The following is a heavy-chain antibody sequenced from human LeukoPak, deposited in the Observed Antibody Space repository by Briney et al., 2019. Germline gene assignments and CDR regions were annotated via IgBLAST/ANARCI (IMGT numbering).Heavy chain of an antibody. Sequence: GGSLRLSCAASGFTFSSYAMSWVRQAPGKGLEWVSTITGSGGSTYYADSVKGRFTLSRDNSKNTLYLQMNSLRAEDTAVFYCAKHKSTSSHYHFDYWGQGTLVTVSS. CDR3: AKHKSTSSHYHFDY. J-gene: IGHJ4*02. D-gene: IGHD2-2*01. CDR1: GFTFSSYA. V-gene: IGHV3-23*01. CDR2: ITGSGGST.